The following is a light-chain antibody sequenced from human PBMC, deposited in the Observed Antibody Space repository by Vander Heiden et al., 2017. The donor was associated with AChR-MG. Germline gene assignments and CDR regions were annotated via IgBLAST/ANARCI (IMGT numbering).Light chain of an antibody. V-gene: IGLV2-14*01. CDR1: RSDVGGFNY. CDR2: DVR. CDR3: CSETSSSNYV. J-gene: IGLJ1*01. Sequence: SALTQVASVSGSPGQSLTISCTGTRSDVGGFNYVSWYQQQPGDAPKLLIYDVRRRPAGVAGRFSASKSGNTASLTISGLQAEDDADYYCCSETSSSNYVFGTGTKVTVL.